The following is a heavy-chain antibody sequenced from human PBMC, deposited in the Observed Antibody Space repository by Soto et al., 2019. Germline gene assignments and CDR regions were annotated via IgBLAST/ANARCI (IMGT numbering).Heavy chain of an antibody. CDR2: ISGSGGST. D-gene: IGHD6-19*01. Sequence: EVQLLESGGGLVQPGGSLRLSCAASGFTFSSYAMSWVRQAPGKGLEWVSAISGSGGSTYYADSVKGRLTISRDNSKNTLYLQMNSLRAEDTAVYYWAKFSRSSGWYYCYGMDVWGQGTTVTVSS. CDR1: GFTFSSYA. CDR3: AKFSRSSGWYYCYGMDV. J-gene: IGHJ6*02. V-gene: IGHV3-23*01.